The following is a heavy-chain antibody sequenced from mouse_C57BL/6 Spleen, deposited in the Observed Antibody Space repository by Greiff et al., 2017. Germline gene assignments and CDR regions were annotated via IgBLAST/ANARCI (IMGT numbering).Heavy chain of an antibody. Sequence: DVKLVESGGDLVQPGGSLKLSCAASGFTFSSYGMSWVRQTPDKRLEWVATISSGGSYTYYPDSVKGRFTISRDNAKNNLNLKMHSLKSEYTAIYYCAKHYGGSSAWFAYWGQGTLVTVSA. CDR3: AKHYGGSSAWFAY. CDR2: ISSGGSYT. V-gene: IGHV5-6*02. D-gene: IGHD1-1*01. J-gene: IGHJ3*01. CDR1: GFTFSSYG.